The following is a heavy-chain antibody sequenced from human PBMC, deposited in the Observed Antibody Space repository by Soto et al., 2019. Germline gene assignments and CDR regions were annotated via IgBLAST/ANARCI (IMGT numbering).Heavy chain of an antibody. CDR2: ILSDYNT. CDR3: ARRTNGYFGY. D-gene: IGHD2-8*01. J-gene: IGHJ4*02. Sequence: EVQLLESGGGLAQPGGSLTLSCAASGFTFRDYTVSWVRQAPGQVLECISVILSDYNTFYAGSVRGRFTMSRDNSKNTVYLEMNSLRAEDTAVYYCARRTNGYFGYWGQGALVTVSS. CDR1: GFTFRDYT. V-gene: IGHV3-23*03.